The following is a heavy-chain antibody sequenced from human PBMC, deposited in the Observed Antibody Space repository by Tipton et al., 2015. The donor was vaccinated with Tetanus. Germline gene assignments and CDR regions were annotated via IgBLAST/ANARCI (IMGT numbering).Heavy chain of an antibody. CDR2: VDDSGRT. J-gene: IGHJ3*01. Sequence: LRLSCDVSGDSLRLYYWAWIRQPPGKGLDWMGEVDDSGRTDYAPSLRSRLTISVDTSQNQFSLKLTSVTAADTAVYYCARVGYAFPQNALDVWGQGSLVTVSS. V-gene: IGHV4-34*01. CDR3: ARVGYAFPQNALDV. CDR1: GDSLRLYY. D-gene: IGHD5-12*01.